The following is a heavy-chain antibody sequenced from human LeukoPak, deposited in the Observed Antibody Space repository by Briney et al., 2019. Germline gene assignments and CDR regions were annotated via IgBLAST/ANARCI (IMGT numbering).Heavy chain of an antibody. Sequence: SETLSLTCAVYGGSFNGYYWSWIRQPPGKGLEWIGEINHSGSTNYNPSLKGRVTISVDTSKNQFSLKLSSVTAADTAVYYCARDGRGYCSSTSCDTDYFDYWGQGTLVTVSS. J-gene: IGHJ4*02. CDR2: INHSGST. CDR1: GGSFNGYY. D-gene: IGHD2-2*02. CDR3: ARDGRGYCSSTSCDTDYFDY. V-gene: IGHV4-34*01.